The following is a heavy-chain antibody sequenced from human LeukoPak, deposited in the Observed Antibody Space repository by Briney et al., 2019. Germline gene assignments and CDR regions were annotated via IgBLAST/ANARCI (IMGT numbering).Heavy chain of an antibody. Sequence: GGSLRLSCAASGFTFSSYSMNWVRQAPGKGLEWVSSISSSSSYIYYADSVKGRFTISRDNAKNSLYLQMNSLRAEDTAVYYCARGVSNTWYNGVDVWGQGTTVPVSS. CDR1: GFTFSSYS. V-gene: IGHV3-21*01. CDR3: ARGVSNTWYNGVDV. J-gene: IGHJ6*02. D-gene: IGHD4-11*01. CDR2: ISSSSSYI.